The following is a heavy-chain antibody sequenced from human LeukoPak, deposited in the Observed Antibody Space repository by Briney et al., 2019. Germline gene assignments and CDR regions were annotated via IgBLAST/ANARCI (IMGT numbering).Heavy chain of an antibody. CDR1: GYTFTGYY. CDR3: ARGKQYSSPNWFDP. V-gene: IGHV1-2*02. J-gene: IGHJ5*02. D-gene: IGHD6-6*01. Sequence: GASVKVSCKASGYTFTGYYMHWVRQAPGQVLEWMGWINPNSGGTNYAQKFQGRVTMTRDTSISTAYMELSRLRSDDTAVYYCARGKQYSSPNWFDPWGQGTLVTVSS. CDR2: INPNSGGT.